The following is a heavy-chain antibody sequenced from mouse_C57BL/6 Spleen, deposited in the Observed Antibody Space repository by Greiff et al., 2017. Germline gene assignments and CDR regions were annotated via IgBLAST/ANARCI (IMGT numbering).Heavy chain of an antibody. Sequence: DVQLQESGPGLVKPSQSLSLTCSVTGYSITSGYYWNWIRQFPGNKLEWMGYISYDGSNNYNPSLKNRISITRDTSKNQFFLKLNSVTTEDTATYYCAREKGYYGYWGQGTTLTVSS. D-gene: IGHD1-1*01. CDR3: AREKGYYGY. CDR2: ISYDGSN. CDR1: GYSITSGYY. J-gene: IGHJ2*01. V-gene: IGHV3-6*01.